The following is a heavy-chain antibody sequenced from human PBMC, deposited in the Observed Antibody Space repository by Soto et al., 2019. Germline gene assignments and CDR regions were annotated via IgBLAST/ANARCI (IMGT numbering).Heavy chain of an antibody. CDR2: IFHSGST. D-gene: IGHD3-22*01. CDR1: GGSISSLY. J-gene: IGHJ3*02. V-gene: IGHV4-59*11. CDR3: ARAWYYYDRSGFYHAFDI. Sequence: QVQLQESGPGLVKPSETLSLTCTVSGGSISSLYWSWIRQPPGEGLEWIGYIFHSGSTNFNPSLKRRVTISVDTSKNQFSLKLTSVTAADTAVYYCARAWYYYDRSGFYHAFDIWGQGTMVTVSS.